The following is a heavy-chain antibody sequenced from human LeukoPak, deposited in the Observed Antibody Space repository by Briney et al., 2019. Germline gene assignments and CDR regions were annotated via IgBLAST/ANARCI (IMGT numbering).Heavy chain of an antibody. CDR2: ISAYNGNT. V-gene: IGHV1-18*01. J-gene: IGHJ4*02. D-gene: IGHD3-3*01. Sequence: ASVKVSCKASGYTFTSYGISWVRQAPGQGLEWMGWISAYNGNTNYAQKFQGRVTITADESTSTAYMELSSLRSEDTAVYYCASNVGRRYYDFWSGYIPGYWGQGTLVTVSS. CDR1: GYTFTSYG. CDR3: ASNVGRRYYDFWSGYIPGY.